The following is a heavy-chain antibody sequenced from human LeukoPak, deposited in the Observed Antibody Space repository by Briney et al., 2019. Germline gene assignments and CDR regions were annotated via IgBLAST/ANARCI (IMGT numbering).Heavy chain of an antibody. V-gene: IGHV1-8*01. CDR2: MNPNSGNT. J-gene: IGHJ4*02. CDR1: GYTFTSYD. D-gene: IGHD3-22*01. Sequence: ASVKVSCKASGYTFTSYDINWVRQATGQGLEWMGWMNPNSGNTGCAQKFQGRVTMTRNTSISTAYMELSSLRSEDTAVYYCARGGNYYDSSGYYGTSCWGQGTLVTVSS. CDR3: ARGGNYYDSSGYYGTSC.